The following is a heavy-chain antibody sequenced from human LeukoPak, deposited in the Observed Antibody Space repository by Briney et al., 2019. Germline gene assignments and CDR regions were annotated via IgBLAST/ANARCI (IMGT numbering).Heavy chain of an antibody. Sequence: GGSLRLSCAASGFTFSSYAMSWVRQAPGKGLEWVSVISGSGGSTYYADSVKGRFTISRDNSKNTLYLQMNSLRAEDTAVYYCAKDQEWELPNLNWFDPWGQGTLVTVSS. V-gene: IGHV3-23*01. CDR3: AKDQEWELPNLNWFDP. J-gene: IGHJ5*02. D-gene: IGHD1-26*01. CDR2: ISGSGGST. CDR1: GFTFSSYA.